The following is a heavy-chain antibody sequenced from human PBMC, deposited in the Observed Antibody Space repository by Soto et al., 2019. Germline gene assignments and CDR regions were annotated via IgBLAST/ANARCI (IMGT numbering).Heavy chain of an antibody. V-gene: IGHV4-59*01. J-gene: IGHJ4*02. Sequence: PSETLSLTCTVSGCSISSYYWSWIRQPPGKGLEWIGYIYYSGSTNYNPSLKSRVTISVDTSKNQFSLKLSSVTAADTAVYYCARVYGDYLDYWGQGTLVTVSS. CDR1: GCSISSYY. CDR2: IYYSGST. D-gene: IGHD4-17*01. CDR3: ARVYGDYLDY.